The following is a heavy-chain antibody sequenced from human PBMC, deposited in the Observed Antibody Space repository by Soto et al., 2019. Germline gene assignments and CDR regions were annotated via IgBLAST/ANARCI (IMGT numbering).Heavy chain of an antibody. V-gene: IGHV2-70*01. Sequence: SGPTLVNPTQTLTLTCTFSGFSLSTSGMSVSWIRQPPGKALEWLALIDWDDDKYYSTSLKTRLTISKDTSKNQVVLTMTNMVPVDTATYLGPRVGHSSPSHCGCWGRGTLSTVAS. J-gene: IGHJ4*02. CDR3: PRVGHSSPSHCGC. CDR1: GFSLSTSGMS. D-gene: IGHD2-2*01. CDR2: IDWDDDK.